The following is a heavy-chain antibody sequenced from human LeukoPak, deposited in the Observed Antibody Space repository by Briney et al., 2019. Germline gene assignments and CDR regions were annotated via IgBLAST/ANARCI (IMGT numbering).Heavy chain of an antibody. Sequence: GGSLRLSCAGSGFSFSNFWIQWVRQAPGKGLVWVSRIYNDGSITNYADSVKGRFTISRDNAKNVVYLQMDSLTAEDTAVYYCATEAYDFWGQGTLVTVSS. V-gene: IGHV3-74*01. CDR3: ATEAYDF. J-gene: IGHJ4*02. D-gene: IGHD3-16*01. CDR2: IYNDGSIT. CDR1: GFSFSNFW.